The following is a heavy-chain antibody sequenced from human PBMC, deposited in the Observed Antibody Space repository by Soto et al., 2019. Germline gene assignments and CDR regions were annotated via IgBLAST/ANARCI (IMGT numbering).Heavy chain of an antibody. CDR1: GGTFSSYA. Sequence: QVQLVQSGAEVKKPWSSVKVSCKASGGTFSSYAISWGRQAPGQGLEWMGGIIPIFGTANYAQKFQGRVTITADESTGTAYMELISLRPEATAVYYCALLEAMVVVPAAGGYYYGMDVWGQGTTVTVSS. CDR2: IIPIFGTA. CDR3: ALLEAMVVVPAAGGYYYGMDV. D-gene: IGHD2-2*01. V-gene: IGHV1-69*01. J-gene: IGHJ6*01.